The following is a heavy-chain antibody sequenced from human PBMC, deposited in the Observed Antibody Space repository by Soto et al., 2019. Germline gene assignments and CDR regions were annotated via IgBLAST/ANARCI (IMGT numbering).Heavy chain of an antibody. CDR3: VRSEATALDY. CDR2: IYYSGST. V-gene: IGHV4-59*12. CDR1: GGSISTYY. Sequence: TLSLTCTVSGGSISTYYWSWIRQPPGKGLEWIGYIYYSGSTNYNPSLKSRVTISVDRSQNLFSLKLASVTAADTAVYYCVRSEATALDYWGQGTLVTVSS. J-gene: IGHJ4*02.